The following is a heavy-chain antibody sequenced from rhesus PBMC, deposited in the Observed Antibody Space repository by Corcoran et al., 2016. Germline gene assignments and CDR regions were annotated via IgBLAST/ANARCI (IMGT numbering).Heavy chain of an antibody. J-gene: IGHJ4*01. D-gene: IGHD3-16*01. CDR2: INGNSGST. Sequence: QVQLQESGPGLVKPSETLSLTCAVSGASISSYWWRWSRPPPGKGLEWIGEINGNSGSTYYNPSLKSRVTISKDASKNQFSLKLSSVTAADTAVYYCARSGGSYYGPDYWGQGVLVTVSS. CDR3: ARSGGSYYGPDY. V-gene: IGHV4-80*01. CDR1: GASISSYW.